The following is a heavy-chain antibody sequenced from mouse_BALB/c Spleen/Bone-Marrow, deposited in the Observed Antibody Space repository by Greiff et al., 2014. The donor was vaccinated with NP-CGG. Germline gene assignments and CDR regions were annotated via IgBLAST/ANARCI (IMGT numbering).Heavy chain of an antibody. CDR2: ISYSGST. D-gene: IGHD2-4*01. CDR1: GYSITSDYA. CDR3: ARYDYDGVDY. Sequence: VQLQQSGPGLVKPSQSLSLTCTVTGYSITSDYAWNWIRQFPGNKLEWMGYISYSGSTSYNPSLKSRISITRDTSKNQFFLQLNSATNEDTATYYCARYDYDGVDYWGQGTTLTVSS. J-gene: IGHJ2*01. V-gene: IGHV3-2*02.